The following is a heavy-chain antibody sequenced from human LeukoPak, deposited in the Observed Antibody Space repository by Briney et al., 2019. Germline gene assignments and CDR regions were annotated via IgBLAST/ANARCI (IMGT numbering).Heavy chain of an antibody. D-gene: IGHD6-13*01. J-gene: IGHJ5*02. V-gene: IGHV5-51*01. Sequence: GESLKISCKISGYKLTNNWIGWVRQVPGKGLEWMGLIYPGYSDAKYSPSFQGQVTLSVDASISTAYLQLSGLRASDTAIYYCVRFGLTSSLDHWGQGTLVTASS. CDR1: GYKLTNNW. CDR2: IYPGYSDA. CDR3: VRFGLTSSLDH.